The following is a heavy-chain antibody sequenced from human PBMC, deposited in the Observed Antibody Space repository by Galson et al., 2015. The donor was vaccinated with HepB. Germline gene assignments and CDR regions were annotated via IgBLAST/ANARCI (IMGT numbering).Heavy chain of an antibody. CDR2: IYNGGST. J-gene: IGHJ4*02. CDR1: GFTVTSHF. V-gene: IGHV3-66*01. Sequence: SLRLSCAASGFTVTSHFMSWVRQAPGKGLEWVPIIYNGGSTYYADSVKGRFTISRDNSKSTLYLQMNSLRAEDTAVYYCATCRGSWGSSFDYWSQGTLVTVSS. D-gene: IGHD6-6*01. CDR3: ATCRGSWGSSFDY.